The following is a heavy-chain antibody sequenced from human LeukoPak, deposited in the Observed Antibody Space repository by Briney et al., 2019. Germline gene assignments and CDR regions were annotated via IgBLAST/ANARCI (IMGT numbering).Heavy chain of an antibody. CDR2: IIPIFGTA. CDR1: GGTFSSYA. D-gene: IGHD1-26*01. CDR3: AIPGGSYYPAYYYYGMDV. V-gene: IGHV1-69*13. J-gene: IGHJ6*02. Sequence: GASVKVSCKASGGTFSSYAISWVRQAPGQGLEWMGGIIPIFGTANYAQKFQGRVTITADESTSTAYMELSSLRSEDTAVYYCAIPGGSYYPAYYYYGMDVWGQGTTVTVSS.